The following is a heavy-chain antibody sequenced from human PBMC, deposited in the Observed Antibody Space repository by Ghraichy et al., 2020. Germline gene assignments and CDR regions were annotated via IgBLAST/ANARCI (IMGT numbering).Heavy chain of an antibody. V-gene: IGHV6-1*01. CDR1: GDSVSSNSAA. Sequence: SQTLSLTCAISGDSVSSNSAAWNWIRQSPSRGLEWLGRTYYRSKWYNDYAVSVKSRITINPDTSKNQFSLQLNSVTPEDTAVYYCARWGQGVVVAASNYYYMDVWGKGTTVTVSS. J-gene: IGHJ6*03. D-gene: IGHD2-15*01. CDR3: ARWGQGVVVAASNYYYMDV. CDR2: TYYRSKWYN.